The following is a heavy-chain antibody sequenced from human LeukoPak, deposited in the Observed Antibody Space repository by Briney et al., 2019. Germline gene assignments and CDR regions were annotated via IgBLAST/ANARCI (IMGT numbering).Heavy chain of an antibody. CDR1: DGSISSSSYY. Sequence: SSETLSLTCTISDGSISSSSYYWGLIRQPPGKGLEWIGSIYYSGSTYYNPSLKSRVTISVDTSKNQFSLKLSSVTAADTAVYYCASSRLRFLEWSPNLYYFDYWGQGTLVTVSS. D-gene: IGHD3-3*01. CDR2: IYYSGST. V-gene: IGHV4-39*01. CDR3: ASSRLRFLEWSPNLYYFDY. J-gene: IGHJ4*02.